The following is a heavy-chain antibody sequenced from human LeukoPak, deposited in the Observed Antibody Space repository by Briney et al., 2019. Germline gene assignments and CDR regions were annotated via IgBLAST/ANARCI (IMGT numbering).Heavy chain of an antibody. CDR3: ARMMGTFIDY. V-gene: IGHV3-33*01. J-gene: IGHJ4*02. CDR1: GFTFSSYG. Sequence: GGSLRLSCAASGFTFSSYGMHWVRRAPGKGLEWVAVIWYDGSNKYYADSVKGRFTISRDNSKNTLYLQMNSLRAEDTAVYYCARMMGTFIDYWGQGTLVTVSS. D-gene: IGHD7-27*01. CDR2: IWYDGSNK.